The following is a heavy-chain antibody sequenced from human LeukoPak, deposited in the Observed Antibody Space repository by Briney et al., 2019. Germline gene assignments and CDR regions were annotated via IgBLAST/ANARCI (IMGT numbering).Heavy chain of an antibody. CDR2: IWYDGSKT. CDR1: GFTFNNHG. D-gene: IGHD3-3*01. CDR3: ARETSGYYRDF. Sequence: GGSLRLSCAASGFTFNNHGMHWVRQAPGKGLDWVAVIWYDGSKTLYADSVKGRFTISRDDSKNTLYLQMNSLRAEDTAVYYCARETSGYYRDFWGQGTLVTVSS. J-gene: IGHJ4*02. V-gene: IGHV3-33*01.